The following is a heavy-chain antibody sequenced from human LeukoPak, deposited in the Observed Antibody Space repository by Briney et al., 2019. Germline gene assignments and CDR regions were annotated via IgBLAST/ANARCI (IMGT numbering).Heavy chain of an antibody. CDR1: GFTFSDYN. J-gene: IGHJ4*02. V-gene: IGHV3-21*01. CDR3: ATAYYHSIGYYPYYFDY. CDR2: ISSSSSYI. Sequence: PGGSLRPSCAASGFTFSDYNMRWIRQAPGKGLQWVSSISSSSSYIYYADSVKGRFTISRDNAKNSLYLQMNSLRAEDTAVYYCATAYYHSIGYYPYYFDYWGQGTLVTVSS. D-gene: IGHD3-22*01.